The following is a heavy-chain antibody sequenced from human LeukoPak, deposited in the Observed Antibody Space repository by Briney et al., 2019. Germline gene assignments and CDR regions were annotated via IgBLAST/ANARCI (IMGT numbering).Heavy chain of an antibody. CDR1: GFTFNAFY. CDR2: ISGSGSDT. D-gene: IGHD1-14*01. V-gene: IGHV3-11*06. CDR3: AKDRNFYFDY. J-gene: IGHJ4*02. Sequence: PGGSLRLSCAASGFTFNAFYMSWIRQAPGKGLEWVSYISGSGSDTNYADSVRGRFTISRDNSKNTLYLQMNSLRAEDTAVYYCAKDRNFYFDYWGQGTLVTVSS.